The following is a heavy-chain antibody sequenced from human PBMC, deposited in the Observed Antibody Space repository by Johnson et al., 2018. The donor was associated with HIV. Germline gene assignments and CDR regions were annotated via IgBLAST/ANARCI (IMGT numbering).Heavy chain of an antibody. CDR2: ISGSGGST. CDR1: GLTFSDYY. D-gene: IGHD6-6*01. CDR3: AKVHSSSSNGFDI. Sequence: EVQLVESGGGLVKPGGSLRLSCAAPGLTFSDYYMTWIRQAPGKGLEWVSAISGSGGSTYYADSVKGRFTISRDNPKNTLYLQINSLRLEDTAVYYCAKVHSSSSNGFDIWGQGTMVTVSS. J-gene: IGHJ3*02. V-gene: IGHV3-23*04.